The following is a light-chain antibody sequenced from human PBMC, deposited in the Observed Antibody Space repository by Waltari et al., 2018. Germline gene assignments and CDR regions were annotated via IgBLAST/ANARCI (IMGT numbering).Light chain of an antibody. Sequence: DIVMTQSPATLSLSPGERATLSCRASQSVTNNLAWYQQKPGQAPRLLIYTASTRATSIPARISGSGSGTEFTLTISSLQSEDFAFYYCQQYNNWPLTFGGGTKVEIK. CDR1: QSVTNN. CDR2: TAS. J-gene: IGKJ4*02. CDR3: QQYNNWPLT. V-gene: IGKV3-15*01.